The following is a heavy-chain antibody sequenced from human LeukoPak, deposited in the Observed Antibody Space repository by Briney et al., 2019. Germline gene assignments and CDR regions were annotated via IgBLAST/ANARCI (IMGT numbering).Heavy chain of an antibody. CDR3: ARDNALVVTLDY. J-gene: IGHJ4*02. D-gene: IGHD2-21*02. V-gene: IGHV1-18*01. CDR1: GYTFTSFG. Sequence: GASVKVSCKTSGYTFTSFGLGWVRQAPGQGLEWMGWISTYSGETNYAQKPQGRVTMTTDTSTSTAYMELRSLRSDDTAIYYCARDNALVVTLDYWGQGTLVTVSS. CDR2: ISTYSGET.